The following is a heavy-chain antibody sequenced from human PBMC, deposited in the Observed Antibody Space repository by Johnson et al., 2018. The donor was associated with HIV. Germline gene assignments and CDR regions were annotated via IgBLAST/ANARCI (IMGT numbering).Heavy chain of an antibody. CDR2: IGTAGDT. CDR1: GFTFDDYG. V-gene: IGHV3-13*01. D-gene: IGHD5-24*01. CDR3: STKAKNGFYI. Sequence: VLLVESGGGVVRPGGSLRLACAASGFTFDDYGMNWVRQATGKGLEWVSAIGTAGDTYYPGSVKGRFTISRDNAKNSLYLQMNSLRAEDTALYYCSTKAKNGFYIRGQGTMVTVSS. J-gene: IGHJ3*02.